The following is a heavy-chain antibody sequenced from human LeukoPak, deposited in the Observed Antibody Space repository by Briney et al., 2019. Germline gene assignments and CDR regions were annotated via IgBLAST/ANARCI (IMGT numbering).Heavy chain of an antibody. J-gene: IGHJ4*02. CDR1: GLTLSRHW. D-gene: IGHD2/OR15-2a*01. Sequence: GGPLRLSCAASGLTLSRHWMHWVRQAPGKGLVWVSQISTDGTATTYADSVKGRFTISRDNAKDTLYLQMNSLRAEDTAVYYCVRDSNLSFDYWGQGSLVTVSS. V-gene: IGHV3-74*01. CDR2: ISTDGTAT. CDR3: VRDSNLSFDY.